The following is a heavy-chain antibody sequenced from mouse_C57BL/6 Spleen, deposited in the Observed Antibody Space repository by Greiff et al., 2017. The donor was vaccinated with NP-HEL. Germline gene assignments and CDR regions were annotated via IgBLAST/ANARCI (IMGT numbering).Heavy chain of an antibody. CDR2: INPNYGTT. Sequence: VQLKQSGPELVKPGASVKISCKASGYSFTDYNMNWVKQSNGKSLEWIGVINPNYGTTSYNQKFKGKATLTVDQSSSTAYMQLNSLTSEDSTVYCCASFYYGTFDYWGQGTTLTVSS. V-gene: IGHV1-39*01. D-gene: IGHD1-1*02. CDR3: ASFYYGTFDY. CDR1: GYSFTDYN. J-gene: IGHJ2*01.